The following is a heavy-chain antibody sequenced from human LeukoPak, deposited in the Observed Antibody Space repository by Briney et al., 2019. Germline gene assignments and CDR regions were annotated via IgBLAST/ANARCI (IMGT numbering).Heavy chain of an antibody. Sequence: GRSLRLSCAASGFTFDDYGMNWVRQAPGKGLEWVSGISWNSGSIAYADSVKGRFTISRDSAKNSLYLQMNSLRPEDTALYYCAKSRGYSYVSHFDYWGQGTLVTVSP. CDR3: AKSRGYSYVSHFDY. J-gene: IGHJ4*02. D-gene: IGHD5-18*01. CDR1: GFTFDDYG. V-gene: IGHV3-9*01. CDR2: ISWNSGSI.